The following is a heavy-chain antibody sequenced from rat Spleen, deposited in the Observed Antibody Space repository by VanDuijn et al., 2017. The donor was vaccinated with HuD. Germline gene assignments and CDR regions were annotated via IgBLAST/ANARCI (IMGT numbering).Heavy chain of an antibody. Sequence: EVQVVESGGGLVQPGRSLKLSCAASGLSFSNYDMAWVRQAPTKGLEWVASISYDGTATYYRDSVKGRFTLSRDTAQNTLYLQMDSLRSEDTATYYCARHMDAWGQGASVTVSS. CDR3: ARHMDA. J-gene: IGHJ4*01. CDR2: ISYDGTAT. CDR1: GLSFSNYD. V-gene: IGHV5-29*01.